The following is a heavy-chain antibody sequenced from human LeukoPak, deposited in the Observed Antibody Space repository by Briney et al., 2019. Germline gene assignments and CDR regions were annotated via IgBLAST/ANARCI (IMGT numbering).Heavy chain of an antibody. Sequence: GGSLRLSCAASGFTFSSYEMNWVRQAPGKGLEWVSYISSSGSTIYYADSVKGRFTISRDNAKNSLYLQMNSLRAEDTAVYYCARAGYLVRGSAFDIWGQGTMVTVSS. CDR1: GFTFSSYE. J-gene: IGHJ3*02. CDR2: ISSSGSTI. D-gene: IGHD3-10*01. V-gene: IGHV3-48*03. CDR3: ARAGYLVRGSAFDI.